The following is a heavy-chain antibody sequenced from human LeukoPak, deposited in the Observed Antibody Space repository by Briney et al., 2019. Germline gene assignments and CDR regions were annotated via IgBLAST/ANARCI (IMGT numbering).Heavy chain of an antibody. J-gene: IGHJ5*02. CDR2: INPSGGST. CDR1: GYTFTSYY. D-gene: IGHD3-16*01. CDR3: ARETLHNWFDP. V-gene: IGHV1-46*01. Sequence: ASVKVSCKASGYTFTSYYMHWVRQAPGQGPEWMGIINPSGGSTSYAQKFQGRVTMTRDTSTSTVYMELSSLRSEDTAVYYCARETLHNWFDPWGQGTLVTVSS.